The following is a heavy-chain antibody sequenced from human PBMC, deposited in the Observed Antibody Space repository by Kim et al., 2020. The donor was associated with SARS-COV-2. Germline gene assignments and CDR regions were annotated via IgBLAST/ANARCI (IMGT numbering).Heavy chain of an antibody. CDR1: GFTFSSYG. CDR2: IWYDGSNK. V-gene: IGHV3-33*01. Sequence: GGSLRLSCAASGFTFSSYGMHWVRQAPGKGLEWVAVIWYDGSNKYYADSVKGRFTISRDNSKNTLYLQMNSLRAEDTAVYYCARDGAAYYFDYWGQGTLVTVSS. CDR3: ARDGAAYYFDY. J-gene: IGHJ4*02. D-gene: IGHD3-16*01.